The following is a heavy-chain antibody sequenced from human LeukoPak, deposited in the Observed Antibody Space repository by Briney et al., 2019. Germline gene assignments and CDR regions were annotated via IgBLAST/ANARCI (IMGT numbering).Heavy chain of an antibody. CDR2: INHSGST. CDR3: ARMSPRLRRLTVTTSKGFDY. D-gene: IGHD4-17*01. J-gene: IGHJ4*02. CDR1: GGSFSGYY. V-gene: IGHV4-34*01. Sequence: SETLSLTCAVYGGSFSGYYWSWIRQPPGKGLEWIGEINHSGSTNCIPSLKSRVTISADTSKNQFSLRLSSVTAADTAVYYCARMSPRLRRLTVTTSKGFDYWGQGTLVTVSS.